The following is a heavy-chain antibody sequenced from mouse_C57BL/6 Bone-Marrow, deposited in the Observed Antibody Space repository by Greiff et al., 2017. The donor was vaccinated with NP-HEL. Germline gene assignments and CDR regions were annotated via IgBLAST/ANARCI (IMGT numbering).Heavy chain of an antibody. CDR2: IYPGSGST. V-gene: IGHV1-55*01. D-gene: IGHD1-1*01. CDR3: ARFTTVVEGYAMDY. J-gene: IGHJ4*01. Sequence: QVQLQQPGAELVKPVASVKMSCKASGYTFTSYWITWVKQRPGQGLEWIGDIYPGSGSTNYNEKFKSKATLTVDTSSSTAYMQLSSLTSEDSAVYYCARFTTVVEGYAMDYWGQGTSVTVSS. CDR1: GYTFTSYW.